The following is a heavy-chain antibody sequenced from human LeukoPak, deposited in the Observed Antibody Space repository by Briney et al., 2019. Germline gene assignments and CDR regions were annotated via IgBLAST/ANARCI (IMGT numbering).Heavy chain of an antibody. J-gene: IGHJ4*02. CDR3: ATAKSVGYFDY. CDR2: IKSKTDAEIT. CDR1: GFTFRNAW. D-gene: IGHD1-26*01. Sequence: GGSLRLSCAASGFTFRNAWMSWVRQAPGKGLEWVGLIKSKTDAEITDYAAPVKGRFTISRDDSKNTLYLQMNSLQTEDTAVYYCATAKSVGYFDYWGRGALVTVSS. V-gene: IGHV3-15*01.